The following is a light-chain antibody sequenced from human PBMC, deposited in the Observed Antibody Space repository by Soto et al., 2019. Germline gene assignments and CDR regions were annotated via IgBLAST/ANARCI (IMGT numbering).Light chain of an antibody. V-gene: IGLV2-18*02. J-gene: IGLJ1*01. CDR1: SSDVGSYNR. Sequence: QSALTQPPSVSGSPGQSVTISCSGTSSDVGSYNRVSWYQQAPGTAPKVMIYEVSNRPSGVPDRFSGSKSGNTASLTISGLQPEDEADYSCYSSTSSNTYDFGTGTKVTVL. CDR2: EVS. CDR3: YSSTSSNTYD.